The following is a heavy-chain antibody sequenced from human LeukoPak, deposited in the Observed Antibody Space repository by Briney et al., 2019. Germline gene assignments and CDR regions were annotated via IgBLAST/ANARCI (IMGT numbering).Heavy chain of an antibody. CDR2: LSSSGGDT. J-gene: IGHJ4*02. Sequence: GGSLRLSCAVSGFTLSEHAMSWVRQAPGEGLEWVSALSSSGGDTFYADSVKGRFTISRDTSKNTLYLQMYSLRAEDTAVYYCAKAGTGTNMIFDYWGQGTLVTVSS. V-gene: IGHV3-23*01. CDR1: GFTLSEHA. D-gene: IGHD1-1*01. CDR3: AKAGTGTNMIFDY.